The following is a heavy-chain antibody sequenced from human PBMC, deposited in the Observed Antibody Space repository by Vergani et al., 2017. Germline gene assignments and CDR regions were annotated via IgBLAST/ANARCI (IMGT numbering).Heavy chain of an antibody. CDR1: GYSFTSYW. CDR2: IYPGASDT. J-gene: IGHJ4*02. D-gene: IGHD3-10*01. CDR3: ARLGRYYYGSGSYNYFDY. Sequence: EVQLVQSGAEVKKPGESLKISCKGSGYSFTSYWIGWVRQMPGKGLEWMGIIYPGASDTRYRPSFQGQVTISADKSISPAYLQWSSLKASDTAMYYCARLGRYYYGSGSYNYFDYWGQGTLVTVSS. V-gene: IGHV5-51*01.